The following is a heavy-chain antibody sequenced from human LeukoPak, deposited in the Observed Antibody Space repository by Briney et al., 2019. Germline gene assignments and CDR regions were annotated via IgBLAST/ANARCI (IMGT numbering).Heavy chain of an antibody. CDR3: ARATTLGYCSSTSCPRYFDY. Sequence: PGGSLRLSCAASGFTFSSYGMSWVRQAPGKGLEWVSAISGSGGSTYYADSVKGRFTISRDNAKNSLYLQMNSLRAEDTAVYYCARATTLGYCSSTSCPRYFDYWGQGTLVTVSS. CDR1: GFTFSSYG. V-gene: IGHV3-23*01. D-gene: IGHD2-2*01. J-gene: IGHJ4*02. CDR2: ISGSGGST.